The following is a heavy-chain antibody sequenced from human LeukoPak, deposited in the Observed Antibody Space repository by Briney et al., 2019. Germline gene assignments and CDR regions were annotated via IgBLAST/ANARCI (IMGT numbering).Heavy chain of an antibody. V-gene: IGHV4-39*07. CDR3: AHLLASSSWYFFDY. J-gene: IGHJ4*02. Sequence: SETLSLTCTVSGGSISSSSYYWGWIRQPPGKGLEWIGSIYYSGSTYYNPSLKSRVTISVDTSKNQFSLKLSSVTAADTAVYYCAHLLASSSWYFFDYWGQGTLVTVSS. CDR2: IYYSGST. CDR1: GGSISSSSYY. D-gene: IGHD6-13*01.